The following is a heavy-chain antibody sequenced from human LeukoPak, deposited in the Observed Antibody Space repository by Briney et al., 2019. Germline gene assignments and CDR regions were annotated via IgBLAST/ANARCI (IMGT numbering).Heavy chain of an antibody. CDR3: ARVGYSSGWSHFDL. CDR1: GGSISSHY. D-gene: IGHD6-19*01. Sequence: SETLSLTCTVSGGSISSHYWSWIRQPPGKGLEWIAYIFYSGSTNYNPSLKNRVTISADTSKNQFSLKLSSVTAADTAVYHCARVGYSSGWSHFDLWGRGTLVTVSS. V-gene: IGHV4-59*11. CDR2: IFYSGST. J-gene: IGHJ2*01.